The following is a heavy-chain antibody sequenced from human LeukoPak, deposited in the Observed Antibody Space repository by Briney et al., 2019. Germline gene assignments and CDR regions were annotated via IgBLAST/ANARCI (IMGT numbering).Heavy chain of an antibody. CDR1: GFTFDDYA. D-gene: IGHD5-18*01. CDR3: AKDRGYSYGRGLYYFDY. V-gene: IGHV3-43*02. Sequence: GGSLRLSCAASGFTFDDYAMHWVRQAPGKGLEWVSLISGDGGSTYYADSVKGRFTISRDNSKNSLYLQMNSLRTEDTALYYCAKDRGYSYGRGLYYFDYSGQGSLATVSS. CDR2: ISGDGGST. J-gene: IGHJ4*02.